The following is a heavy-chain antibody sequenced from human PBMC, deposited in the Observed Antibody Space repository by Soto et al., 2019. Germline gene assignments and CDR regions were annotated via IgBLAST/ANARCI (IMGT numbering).Heavy chain of an antibody. CDR1: GVTFSSYA. CDR3: AEAVAGTCFDP. Sequence: GASVKVSCKASGVTFSSYASSWVRQAPGQGLEWMGGIIPIFGTANYAQKFQGRVTITADESTSTAYMELSSLRSEDTAVYYCAEAVAGTCFDPWGQGTLVTVSS. CDR2: IIPIFGTA. D-gene: IGHD6-19*01. V-gene: IGHV1-69*13. J-gene: IGHJ5*02.